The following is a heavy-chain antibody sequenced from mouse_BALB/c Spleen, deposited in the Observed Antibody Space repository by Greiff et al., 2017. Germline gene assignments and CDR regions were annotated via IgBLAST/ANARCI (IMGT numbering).Heavy chain of an antibody. CDR2: ISSGGGNT. Sequence: EVHLVESGGGLVKPGGSLKLSCAASGFTFSSYTMSWVRQTPEKRLEWVATISSGGGNTYYPDSVKGRFTISRDNAKNNLYLQMSSLRSEDTALYYCARGDTTVRFAYWGQGTLVTVSA. V-gene: IGHV5-9*03. CDR3: ARGDTTVRFAY. J-gene: IGHJ3*01. CDR1: GFTFSSYT. D-gene: IGHD1-1*01.